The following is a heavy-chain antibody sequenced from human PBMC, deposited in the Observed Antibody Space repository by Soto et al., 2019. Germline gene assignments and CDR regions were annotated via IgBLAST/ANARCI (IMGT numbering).Heavy chain of an antibody. CDR2: VSASGLNT. CDR1: GFTFSTYA. Sequence: GGSLRLSCAASGFTFSTYAMAWVRQAPGKGLEWVSGVSASGLNTDYADPVKGRFTISRDNAKNSLYLQMNSLRADDTAVYYCARSMKTGKNFDYWGQGTLVTVSS. J-gene: IGHJ4*02. V-gene: IGHV3-23*01. CDR3: ARSMKTGKNFDY. D-gene: IGHD7-27*01.